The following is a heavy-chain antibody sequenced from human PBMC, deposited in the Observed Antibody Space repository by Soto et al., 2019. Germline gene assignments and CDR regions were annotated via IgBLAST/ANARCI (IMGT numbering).Heavy chain of an antibody. CDR1: GGSFSGYY. CDR3: ARGWGRIFDY. CDR2: INHSGST. Sequence: QVQLQQWGAGLLKPSETPSLTCAVYGGSFSGYYWNWIRQPPGKGLEWIGEINHSGSTNYNPSLKSRVTLSVDTSKNQFSLKLSSVTAADTAVYYCARGWGRIFDYWGQGTLVTVSS. D-gene: IGHD7-27*01. V-gene: IGHV4-34*01. J-gene: IGHJ4*02.